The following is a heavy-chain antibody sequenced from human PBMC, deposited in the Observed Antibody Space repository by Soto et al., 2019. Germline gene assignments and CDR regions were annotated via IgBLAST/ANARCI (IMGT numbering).Heavy chain of an antibody. Sequence: GESLKISCKGSEYSFSTYWIAWVPQMPGKGLEWMGIIYPGDSDTRYSPSFQGQVTISADKSIKTTYLQWSSLKASDTAIYFCASSVLVTSTMNYFDLWGQGTLVTVSS. CDR1: EYSFSTYW. V-gene: IGHV5-51*01. D-gene: IGHD2-8*02. J-gene: IGHJ4*02. CDR2: IYPGDSDT. CDR3: ASSVLVTSTMNYFDL.